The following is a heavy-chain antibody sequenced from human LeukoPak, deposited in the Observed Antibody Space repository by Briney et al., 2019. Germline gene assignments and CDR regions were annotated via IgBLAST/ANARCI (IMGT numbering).Heavy chain of an antibody. V-gene: IGHV1-46*03. CDR3: ARHGSGRYYPAEGRVDY. CDR2: INPSVGGT. J-gene: IGHJ4*02. Sequence: ASVKVSCKAFGYGFTSYYIHWVRQAPGQGLEWMGMINPSVGGTTYARKFQGRVTMTRDTSTSTVYMELSSLRSEDTAVYYCARHGSGRYYPAEGRVDYWGQGTLVTVSS. CDR1: GYGFTSYY. D-gene: IGHD3-10*01.